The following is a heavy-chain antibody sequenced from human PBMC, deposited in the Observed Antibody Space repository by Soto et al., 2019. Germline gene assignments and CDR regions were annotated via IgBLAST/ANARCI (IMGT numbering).Heavy chain of an antibody. V-gene: IGHV2-5*01. CDR1: GFSLSTRGVG. J-gene: IGHJ4*02. D-gene: IGHD2-21*01. Sequence: QITLKESGPTLVTPTQTLTLSCTFSGFSLSTRGVGVGWLRQPPGKALEWLAVTHWNDANYNNPSLRTRLTISDDTYNTLEVLTMTNVDPVDTATYYGTDRLISGGLGYWGQGTLVTVSS. CDR2: THWNDAN. CDR3: TDRLISGGLGY.